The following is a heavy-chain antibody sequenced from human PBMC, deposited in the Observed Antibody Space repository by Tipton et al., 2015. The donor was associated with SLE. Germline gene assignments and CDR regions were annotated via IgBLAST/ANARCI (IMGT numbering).Heavy chain of an antibody. CDR1: GGSISSYY. J-gene: IGHJ5*02. D-gene: IGHD6-13*01. CDR2: IYYSGIS. CDR3: ARGRIAAAGTINWFDP. Sequence: TLSLTCTVSGGSISSYYWSWIRQPPGKALEWIDYIYYSGISNYNPSLKSRVSVSIDTSKNHFSLKLSSVTAADTAVYYCARGRIAAAGTINWFDPWGQGTLVTVSS. V-gene: IGHV4-59*12.